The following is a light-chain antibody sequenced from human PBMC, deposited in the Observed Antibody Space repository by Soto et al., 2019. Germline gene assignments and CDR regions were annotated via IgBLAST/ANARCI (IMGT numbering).Light chain of an antibody. Sequence: DIQMTQSPSSLSASVGDRVTITCRASQSISSYLNWYQQKPGKAPNLLIYAASSLQSGVPSRFSGSGSGTDFTLTISSLQPEDFATYYCQQSYSTPRTFVQGTKVDIK. V-gene: IGKV1-39*01. CDR3: QQSYSTPRT. CDR1: QSISSY. J-gene: IGKJ1*01. CDR2: AAS.